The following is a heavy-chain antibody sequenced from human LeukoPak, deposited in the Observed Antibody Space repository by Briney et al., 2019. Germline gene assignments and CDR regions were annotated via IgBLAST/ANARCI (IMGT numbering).Heavy chain of an antibody. V-gene: IGHV5-51*01. CDR2: IYPGDSDT. CDR3: ARHGALDGDYVPDD. Sequence: SGASLKISCKGSGSIFTSYWIGWVRQLPGKGLEWMGIIYPGDSDTRYSPSFQGQVTISADKSISTAYLQWSSLKASATAMYYCARHGALDGDYVPDDWGQGTLVTVSS. J-gene: IGHJ4*02. D-gene: IGHD4-17*01. CDR1: GSIFTSYW.